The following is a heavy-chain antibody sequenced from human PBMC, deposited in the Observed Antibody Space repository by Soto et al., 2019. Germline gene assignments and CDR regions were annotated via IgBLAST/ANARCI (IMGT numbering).Heavy chain of an antibody. CDR3: AKWQGVLGATNGLDY. CDR1: GFPFSTYG. CDR2: ISYDGSNE. D-gene: IGHD1-26*01. V-gene: IGHV3-30*18. Sequence: QVQLVESGGGVVQPGRSLRLSCAASGFPFSTYGMHWVRQAPGKGLEWVAFISYDGSNEYYADSVKGRFTISRDNSKSTLYLQINSLRAEDTAVYYCAKWQGVLGATNGLDYWGQGTLVTVSS. J-gene: IGHJ4*02.